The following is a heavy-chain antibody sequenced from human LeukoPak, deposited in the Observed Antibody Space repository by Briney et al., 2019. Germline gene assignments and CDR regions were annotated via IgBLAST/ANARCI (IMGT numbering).Heavy chain of an antibody. CDR3: ARGAPPQN. CDR1: GGSISSSSYY. J-gene: IGHJ4*02. CDR2: VYYTGAS. V-gene: IGHV4-39*07. Sequence: SETLSLTCTVSGGSISSSSYYWGWIRQPPGKGLEWIGSVYYTGASYYNPSLKSRVTISIDTSKNHFSLNLTFVTAADTAVYYCARGAPPQNWGQGALVTVSS.